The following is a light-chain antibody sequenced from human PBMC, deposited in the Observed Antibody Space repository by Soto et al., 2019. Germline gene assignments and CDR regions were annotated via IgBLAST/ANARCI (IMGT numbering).Light chain of an antibody. V-gene: IGKV3-15*01. CDR1: QSVSSN. Sequence: EIVMTQSPATLAVSPGERAALSCRASQSVSSNFAWYQQKPGQAPMLLIYGASSRATGTPARFSCSGSGTEFTLTISSLQSEDFAVYYCQQYNNWPYTFGLGTKLEMK. CDR3: QQYNNWPYT. J-gene: IGKJ2*01. CDR2: GAS.